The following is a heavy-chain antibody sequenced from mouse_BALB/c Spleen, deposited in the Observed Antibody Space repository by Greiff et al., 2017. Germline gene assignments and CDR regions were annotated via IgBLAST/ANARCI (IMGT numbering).Heavy chain of an antibody. J-gene: IGHJ2*01. V-gene: IGHV3-2*02. CDR1: GYSITSDYA. CDR3: ARWGTTVVDLYYFDY. D-gene: IGHD1-1*01. CDR2: ISYSGST. Sequence: DVKLQESGPGLVKPSQSLSLTCTVTGYSITSDYAWNWIRQFPGNKLEWMGYISYSGSTSYNPSLKSRISITRDTSKNQFFLQLNSVTTEDTATYYCARWGTTVVDLYYFDYWGQGTTLTVSS.